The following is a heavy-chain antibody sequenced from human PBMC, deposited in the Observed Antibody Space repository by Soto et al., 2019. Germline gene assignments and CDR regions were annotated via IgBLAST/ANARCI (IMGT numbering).Heavy chain of an antibody. J-gene: IGHJ4*02. V-gene: IGHV4-39*01. CDR3: ARGCSGGSCYLTWDY. CDR2: IYYSGST. Sequence: SETLSLTCTVSGGSISSSRYYWGWIRQPPGKGLEWIGSIYYSGSTYYNPSLKSRVTISVDTSKNQFSLKLSSVTAADTAVYYCARGCSGGSCYLTWDYWGQGTLVTVSS. CDR1: GGSISSSRYY. D-gene: IGHD2-15*01.